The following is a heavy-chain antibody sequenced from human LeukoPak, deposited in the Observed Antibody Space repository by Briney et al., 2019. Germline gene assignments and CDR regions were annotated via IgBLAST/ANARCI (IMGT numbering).Heavy chain of an antibody. CDR2: INHSGST. J-gene: IGHJ4*02. Sequence: PSETLSLTCAVYGGSFSGYYWSWIRQPPGKGLEWIGEINHSGSTNYNPSLKSRVTISVDTSKNQFSLKLSSVTAADTAVYYCARVVRQLWVARFDYWGQGTLVTVSS. V-gene: IGHV4-34*01. D-gene: IGHD5-18*01. CDR3: ARVVRQLWVARFDY. CDR1: GGSFSGYY.